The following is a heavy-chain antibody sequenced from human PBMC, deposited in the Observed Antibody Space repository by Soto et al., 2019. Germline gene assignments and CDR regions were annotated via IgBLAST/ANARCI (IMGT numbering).Heavy chain of an antibody. D-gene: IGHD3-22*01. Sequence: GASVKVSCKASGYIFSDYVLHWLRQAPGHRLEWMGWINTANGKTKYSQKFQGRVTITGDTSATTTYMELSGLRSEDTARYYCARTRKWEQISYSYDDTSSYHDFWGQGTLVTVSS. CDR2: INTANGKT. V-gene: IGHV1-3*04. CDR3: ARTRKWEQISYSYDDTSSYHDF. CDR1: GYIFSDYV. J-gene: IGHJ4*02.